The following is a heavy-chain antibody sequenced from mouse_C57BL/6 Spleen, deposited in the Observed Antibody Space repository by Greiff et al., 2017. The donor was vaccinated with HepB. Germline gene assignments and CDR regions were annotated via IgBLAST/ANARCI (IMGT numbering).Heavy chain of an antibody. Sequence: VQLQQSGAELARPGASVKLSCKASGYTFTSYGISWVKQSTGQGLEWIGEIYPRSGNTYYNEKFKGKATLTADKSSSTAYMELRSLTSEDSAVYFCARSAQATGYFDYWGQGTTLTVSS. CDR3: ARSAQATGYFDY. J-gene: IGHJ2*01. CDR1: GYTFTSYG. CDR2: IYPRSGNT. D-gene: IGHD3-2*02. V-gene: IGHV1-81*01.